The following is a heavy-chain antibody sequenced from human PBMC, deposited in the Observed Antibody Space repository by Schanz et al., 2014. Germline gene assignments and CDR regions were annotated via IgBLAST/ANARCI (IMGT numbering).Heavy chain of an antibody. D-gene: IGHD3-10*01. CDR2: ITGASDHI. J-gene: IGHJ6*02. V-gene: IGHV3-23*01. Sequence: EVHLLDSGGGLVQPGGSLRLSCAASEFTFSTDAMSWVRQAPGKGLEWVSGITGASDHIDYAESVKGRFTISRDNSKSTLYLQMNSLRAEDTAVYYCAKDGPGGSGSYSADGGMDVWGQGTTVTVSS. CDR3: AKDGPGGSGSYSADGGMDV. CDR1: EFTFSTDA.